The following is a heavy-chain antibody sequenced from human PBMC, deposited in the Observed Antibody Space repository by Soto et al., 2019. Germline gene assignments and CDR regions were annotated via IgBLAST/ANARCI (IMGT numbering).Heavy chain of an antibody. CDR3: ARDRGIAAAGTDYYYGMDV. V-gene: IGHV3-21*01. D-gene: IGHD6-13*01. CDR1: GFTFSSYS. Sequence: GGSLRLSCAASGFTFSSYSMNWVRQAPGKGLVWVSSISSSSSYIYYADSVKGRFTISRDNAKNSLYLQMNSLRAEDTAVYYCARDRGIAAAGTDYYYGMDVWGQGTTVTVSS. CDR2: ISSSSSYI. J-gene: IGHJ6*02.